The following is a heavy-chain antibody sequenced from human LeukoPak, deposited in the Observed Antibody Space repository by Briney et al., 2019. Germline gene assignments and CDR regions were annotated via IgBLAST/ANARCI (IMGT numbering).Heavy chain of an antibody. V-gene: IGHV4-34*01. D-gene: IGHD6-19*01. CDR3: ARCPFGSSGWYATPYYYYYMDV. Sequence: SETLSLTCAVYGGSFSGYYWSWIRQPPGKGLEWIGEINHSGSTNYNPSLKSRVTISVDTSKNQFSLKLSSVTAADTAVYYCARCPFGSSGWYATPYYYYYMDVWGKGTTVTVSS. CDR1: GGSFSGYY. J-gene: IGHJ6*03. CDR2: INHSGST.